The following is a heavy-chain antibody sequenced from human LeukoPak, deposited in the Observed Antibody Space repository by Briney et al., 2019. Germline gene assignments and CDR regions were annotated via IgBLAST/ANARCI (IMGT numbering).Heavy chain of an antibody. Sequence: GGSLRLSCAAPGFSFSSYGMHWVRQAPGKGLEWVGFIRYDGSNKYYTCSVKGRFTISRDNSKNTLYLQMNSLRAENTAVYYCAKDPQDSSSSPYNYYYIDVWGKETTVTVPS. CDR1: GFSFSSYG. CDR2: IRYDGSNK. D-gene: IGHD6-6*01. CDR3: AKDPQDSSSSPYNYYYIDV. V-gene: IGHV3-30*02. J-gene: IGHJ6*03.